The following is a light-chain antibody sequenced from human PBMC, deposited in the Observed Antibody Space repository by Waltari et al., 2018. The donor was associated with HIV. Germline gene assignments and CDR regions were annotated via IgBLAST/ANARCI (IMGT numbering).Light chain of an antibody. Sequence: EIVMTQSPASLTASLGARATINCKSSQSVLYTSTNKNYLAWYQQKSGQCPKLIIYWAFTRESGVPDRFSGSGSGTNFTLTISSLQAEDVALYYCQQYYSIPRTFGQGTKVEIQ. CDR1: QSVLYTSTNKNY. J-gene: IGKJ1*01. CDR2: WAF. CDR3: QQYYSIPRT. V-gene: IGKV4-1*01.